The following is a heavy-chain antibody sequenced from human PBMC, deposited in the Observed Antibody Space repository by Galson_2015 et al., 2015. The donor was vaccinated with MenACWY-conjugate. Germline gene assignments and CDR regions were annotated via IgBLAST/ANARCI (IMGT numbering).Heavy chain of an antibody. CDR1: SYTFTTYG. D-gene: IGHD4-11*01. CDR2: ISTYNGNT. V-gene: IGHV1-18*01. CDR3: ARTVGSNYRWFDP. J-gene: IGHJ5*02. Sequence: QSGAEVKKPGESLTISCTASSYTFTTYGITWVRQAPGQGLEWMGWISTYNGNTNYVKKFQGRVTMTTDTSTSTAYMELRSLSSDDTAVYYCARTVGSNYRWFDPWGQGTLVTVSS.